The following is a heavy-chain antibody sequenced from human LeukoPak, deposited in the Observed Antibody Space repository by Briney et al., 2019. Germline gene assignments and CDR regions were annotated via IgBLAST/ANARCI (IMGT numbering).Heavy chain of an antibody. Sequence: PGGSLRLSCAASGFTFDDYAMHWVRQAPGMGLEWVSGISWNSGTIGYADSVKGRFTISRDNAKNSLYLQMNSLRAEDTALYYCAKDIGYGSGKGFDYWGQGTLVTVSS. V-gene: IGHV3-9*01. CDR2: ISWNSGTI. CDR3: AKDIGYGSGKGFDY. J-gene: IGHJ4*02. D-gene: IGHD3-10*01. CDR1: GFTFDDYA.